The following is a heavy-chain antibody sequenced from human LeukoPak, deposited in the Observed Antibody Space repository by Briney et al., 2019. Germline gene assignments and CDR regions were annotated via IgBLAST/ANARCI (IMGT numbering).Heavy chain of an antibody. CDR2: ISAYNGNT. CDR3: ARDRVMVDLGYRSGTSCPPPDWFDP. V-gene: IGHV1-18*01. D-gene: IGHD2-2*01. J-gene: IGHJ5*02. Sequence: GASVKVSCKASGYTFTSYGISWVRQAPGQGLEWMGWISAYNGNTNYAQNLQGRVTMTTDTSTSTAYMELRSLRSDDTAVYYCARDRVMVDLGYRSGTSCPPPDWFDPWGQGTLVTVSS. CDR1: GYTFTSYG.